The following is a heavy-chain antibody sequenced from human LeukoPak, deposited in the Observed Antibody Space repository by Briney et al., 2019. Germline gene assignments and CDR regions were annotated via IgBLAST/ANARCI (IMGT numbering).Heavy chain of an antibody. J-gene: IGHJ3*02. Sequence: PGGSLRLSCTASRFTFPSYAMSWVRQTPGKGLEWVAGVSGSGESTFYADAVKGRFTIFRDNSKNTLYLQMNSLRAEDTAVYYCARDAWDYYDSSGYYGAFDIWGQGTMVTVSS. V-gene: IGHV3-23*01. CDR2: VSGSGEST. CDR1: RFTFPSYA. D-gene: IGHD3-22*01. CDR3: ARDAWDYYDSSGYYGAFDI.